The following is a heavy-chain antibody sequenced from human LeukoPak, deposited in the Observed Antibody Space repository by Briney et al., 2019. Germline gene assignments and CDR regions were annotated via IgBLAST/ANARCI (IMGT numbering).Heavy chain of an antibody. CDR3: ARGVESSSCFRYYFDY. D-gene: IGHD6-13*01. V-gene: IGHV3-20*04. J-gene: IGHJ4*02. CDR2: INWNGGST. CDR1: GFTFDDYG. Sequence: GGSLRLSCAASGFTFDDYGMSWVRQAPGKGLEWVSGINWNGGSTGYADSVKGRFTISRDNAKNSLYLQMNSLRAEDTALYYCARGVESSSCFRYYFDYWGQGTLSPSPQ.